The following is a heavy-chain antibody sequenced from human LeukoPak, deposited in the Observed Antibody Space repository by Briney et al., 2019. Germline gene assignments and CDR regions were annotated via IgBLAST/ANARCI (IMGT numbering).Heavy chain of an antibody. V-gene: IGHV3-48*03. CDR3: ARRTTGDDY. Sequence: GGSLRLSCAASGFTFSNYEMNWVRQAPGRGLEWVSYISSSGLTMYYADSVKGRFTISRDNAKKSLYLQMNSLRAEDTAVYYCARRTTGDDYWGQGTLVTVPS. CDR2: ISSSGLTM. CDR1: GFTFSNYE. D-gene: IGHD4-17*01. J-gene: IGHJ4*02.